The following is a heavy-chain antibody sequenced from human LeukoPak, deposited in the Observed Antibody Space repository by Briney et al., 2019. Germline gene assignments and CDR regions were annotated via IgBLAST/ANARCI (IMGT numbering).Heavy chain of an antibody. CDR1: GYTFTSYG. V-gene: IGHV1-18*01. J-gene: IGHJ4*02. Sequence: ASVKVSCKASGYTFTSYGISWVRQAPGQGLEWTGWISAYNGNTNYAQKLQGRVTMTTDTSTSTAYMELRSLRSDDTAVYYCARVRGLRYFDWLLHKPLDYWGQGTLVTVSS. D-gene: IGHD3-9*01. CDR2: ISAYNGNT. CDR3: ARVRGLRYFDWLLHKPLDY.